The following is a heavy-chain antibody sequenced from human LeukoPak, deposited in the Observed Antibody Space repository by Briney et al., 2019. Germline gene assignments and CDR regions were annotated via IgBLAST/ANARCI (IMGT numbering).Heavy chain of an antibody. D-gene: IGHD4-11*01. CDR3: GRGRPEHSDYVRDGLDV. CDR2: IYTGGGA. V-gene: IGHV3-66*02. J-gene: IGHJ6*02. Sequence: GGSLRLSCAASGFTVTNNYMKWVRQAPGKGLEWVSFIYTGGGAYYSDSVKGRFTLSRENSKNTVFLQMNSLRPEETAVYYWGRGRPEHSDYVRDGLDVWGQGTTVTASS. CDR1: GFTVTNNY.